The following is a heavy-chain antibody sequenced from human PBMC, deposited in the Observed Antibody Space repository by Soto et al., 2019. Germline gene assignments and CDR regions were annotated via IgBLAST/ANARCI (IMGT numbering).Heavy chain of an antibody. J-gene: IGHJ4*02. Sequence: SETLSLTCTVSGGSISSYYWSWIRQPPGKGLEWIGYIYYSGSTNYNPSLKSRVTISVDTSKNQFSLKLSSVTAADTAVYYCARTKLGYSSSYYFDYWGQGTLVTVSS. V-gene: IGHV4-59*08. CDR1: GGSISSYY. CDR2: IYYSGST. D-gene: IGHD6-6*01. CDR3: ARTKLGYSSSYYFDY.